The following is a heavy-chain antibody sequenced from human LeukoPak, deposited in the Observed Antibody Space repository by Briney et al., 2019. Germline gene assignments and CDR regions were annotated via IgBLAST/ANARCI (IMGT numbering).Heavy chain of an antibody. CDR3: ARGLRGYFDWLSLRHFDY. CDR1: GGTFSSYA. CDR2: IIPIFGTA. Sequence: SVKVSCKASGGTFSSYAISWVRQAPGQGLEWMGGIIPIFGTANYAQKFQGRVTITADESTSTAYMELSSLRSEDTAVYYCARGLRGYFDWLSLRHFDYWGQGTLVTVSS. J-gene: IGHJ4*02. D-gene: IGHD3-9*01. V-gene: IGHV1-69*01.